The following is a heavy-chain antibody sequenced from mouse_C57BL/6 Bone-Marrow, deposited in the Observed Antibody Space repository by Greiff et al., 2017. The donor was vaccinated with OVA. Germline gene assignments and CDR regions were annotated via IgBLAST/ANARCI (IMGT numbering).Heavy chain of an antibody. CDR3: TTGGMTTVVP. J-gene: IGHJ2*01. D-gene: IGHD1-1*01. CDR1: GFNIKDDY. Sequence: EVQLQQSGAELVRPGASVKLSCTASGFNIKDDYMHWVKQRPEQGLEWIGWIDPENGDTEYASKFQGQATITADTSSNTAYLQLSSLTSEDTAVYYCTTGGMTTVVPWGKGTTLTVSS. V-gene: IGHV14-4*01. CDR2: IDPENGDT.